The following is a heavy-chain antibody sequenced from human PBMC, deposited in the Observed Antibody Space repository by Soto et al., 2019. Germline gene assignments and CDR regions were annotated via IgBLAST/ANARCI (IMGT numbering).Heavy chain of an antibody. V-gene: IGHV1-58*01. CDR2: IVVGSGNT. Sequence: SVKVSCKASGLTFIDSAVQWVRQTRGHRLDWIGWIVVGSGNTNYAQEFQGRVSITRDMSTNTVYMELSSLRSEDSAVFYCAVDVLTYSYESSGYYFDGFDTWCQGTMVTVS. J-gene: IGHJ3*02. CDR3: AVDVLTYSYESSGYYFDGFDT. D-gene: IGHD3-22*01. CDR1: GLTFIDSA.